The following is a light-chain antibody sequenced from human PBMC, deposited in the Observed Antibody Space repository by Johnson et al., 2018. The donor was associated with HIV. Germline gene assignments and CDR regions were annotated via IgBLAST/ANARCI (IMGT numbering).Light chain of an antibody. CDR2: ENN. J-gene: IGLJ1*01. Sequence: SVLTQPPSVSAAPGQKVTISCSGSSSNIGNNYVSWYQQLPGTAPKLLIYENNKRPSGIPDRFSGSKSGTSATLGITGLQTGDEADYYCGTWDSSLSAAFGTGTKVTVL. CDR3: GTWDSSLSAA. V-gene: IGLV1-51*02. CDR1: SSNIGNNY.